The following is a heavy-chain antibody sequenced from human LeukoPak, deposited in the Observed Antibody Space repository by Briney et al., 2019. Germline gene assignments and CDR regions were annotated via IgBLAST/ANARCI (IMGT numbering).Heavy chain of an antibody. D-gene: IGHD2-2*01. Sequence: PGGPLRLSCAASGFTFSSYGMHWVRQAPGKGLEWVAFIRYDGSNKYYADSVKGRFTISRDNAKNSLSLQMNSLRAEDTAVYYCAREGHCSTTSCALDAIEIWGQGTLVAVSS. V-gene: IGHV3-30*02. CDR1: GFTFSSYG. CDR3: AREGHCSTTSCALDAIEI. CDR2: IRYDGSNK. J-gene: IGHJ3*02.